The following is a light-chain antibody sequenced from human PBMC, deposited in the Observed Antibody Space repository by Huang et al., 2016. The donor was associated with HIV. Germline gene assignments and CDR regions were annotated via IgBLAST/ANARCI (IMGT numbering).Light chain of an antibody. CDR2: AAA. CDR1: QTISSS. CDR3: QQRGDWPLT. Sequence: EIVLTQSPATLSLSPGERATLSCSASQTISSSLAWYQQKPGQAPRLLIYAAANRATGIPARYSGRGSGTDFTLTISSLEPEDFAVYYCQQRGDWPLTFGGGTKVEIK. V-gene: IGKV3-11*01. J-gene: IGKJ4*01.